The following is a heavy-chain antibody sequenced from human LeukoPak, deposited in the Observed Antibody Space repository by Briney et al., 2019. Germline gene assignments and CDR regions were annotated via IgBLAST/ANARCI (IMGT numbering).Heavy chain of an antibody. V-gene: IGHV4-39*01. CDR1: GGSISSSSYY. Sequence: SETLSLTCTVSGGSISSSSYYWGWIRQPPGKGLEWIGSIYYSGSTYYNPSLKSRVTISVDTSKNQFFLKLSSVTAADAAEYYCAKIVDTMKGYYFDYWGQGTLVTVSS. D-gene: IGHD5-12*01. CDR3: AKIVDTMKGYYFDY. J-gene: IGHJ4*02. CDR2: IYYSGST.